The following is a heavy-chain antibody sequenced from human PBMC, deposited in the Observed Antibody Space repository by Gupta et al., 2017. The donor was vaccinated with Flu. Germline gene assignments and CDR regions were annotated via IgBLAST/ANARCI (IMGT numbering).Heavy chain of an antibody. V-gene: IGHV3-33*01. CDR1: GFIFSRYG. D-gene: IGHD4-17*01. J-gene: IGHJ4*02. Sequence: QVDLVEAGGGVVQPGGSLRLSCAASGFIFSRYGIPWVRQAPGKGLEWVAVIWNDGKNKFYADSVQGRFTISRDNSKNEVHLQMNGLKVEDTAVYYCARDLSYGDLYYFDYWGQGTLVTVSP. CDR3: ARDLSYGDLYYFDY. CDR2: IWNDGKNK.